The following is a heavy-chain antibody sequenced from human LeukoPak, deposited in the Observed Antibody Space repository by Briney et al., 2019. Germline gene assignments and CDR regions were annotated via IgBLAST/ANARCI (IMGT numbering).Heavy chain of an antibody. CDR3: ARGSGSYYDY. V-gene: IGHV3-23*01. Sequence: QPGGSLRVSCAASGFTFNDYAMSWVRQAPGKGLEWVSAISISGGSTYYADSVRGRFTISRHNSKNTLSLQMNSLRDEDTAVYYCARGSGSYYDYWGQGTLVTVSS. CDR2: ISISGGST. D-gene: IGHD3-10*01. J-gene: IGHJ4*02. CDR1: GFTFNDYA.